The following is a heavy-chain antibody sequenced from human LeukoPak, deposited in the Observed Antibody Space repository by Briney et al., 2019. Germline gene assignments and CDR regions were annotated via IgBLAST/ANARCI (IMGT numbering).Heavy chain of an antibody. D-gene: IGHD2-15*01. CDR2: IYYSGNT. CDR3: ARPGYCSADSCYFDY. V-gene: IGHV4-39*01. J-gene: IGHJ4*02. Sequence: PSETLSLTCTVSGASISSSTYHWGWIRQPPGKGLEWIGSIYYSGNTYYNPSLKSRVTISADTSKNQFSLKLSSVTAADTAVYYCARPGYCSADSCYFDYWGQGTLVTVSS. CDR1: GASISSSTYH.